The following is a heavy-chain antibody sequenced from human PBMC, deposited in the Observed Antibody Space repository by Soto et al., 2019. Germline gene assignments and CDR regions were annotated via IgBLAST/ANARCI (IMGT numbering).Heavy chain of an antibody. V-gene: IGHV1-3*01. Sequence: ASVKVSCKASGYTFTSYAMHWVRQAPGQRLEWMGWINAGNGNTKYSQKFQGRVTITRDTSASTAYMELSSLRSEDTAVYYCASPFFYFSSVFYAPRNYYYYYGMDVWGQGTRVTVSS. J-gene: IGHJ6*02. CDR3: ASPFFYFSSVFYAPRNYYYYYGMDV. D-gene: IGHD3-22*01. CDR2: INAGNGNT. CDR1: GYTFTSYA.